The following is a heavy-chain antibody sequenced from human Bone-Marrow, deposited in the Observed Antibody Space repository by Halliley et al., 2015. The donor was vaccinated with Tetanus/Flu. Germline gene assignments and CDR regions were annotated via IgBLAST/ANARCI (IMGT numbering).Heavy chain of an antibody. V-gene: IGHV3-11*05. J-gene: IGHJ5*01. D-gene: IGHD6-13*01. CDR3: ARDGRQQLSQNWVDS. Sequence: WVSYISTTSTFTNHGDSVKGRFLISRDNANNSLFLQMNSLRAEDTGIYYCARDGRQQLSQNWVDSWGQGTLVIVSS. CDR2: ISTTSTFT.